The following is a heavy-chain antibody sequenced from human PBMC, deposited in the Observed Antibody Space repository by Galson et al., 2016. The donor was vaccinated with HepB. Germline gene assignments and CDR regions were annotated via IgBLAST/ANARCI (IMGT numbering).Heavy chain of an antibody. CDR3: ATGSSPYDYLWGSYLGAY. CDR1: EFTFTNYA. J-gene: IGHJ4*02. CDR2: ISGSGDRA. V-gene: IGHV3-23*01. Sequence: SLRLSCAASEFTFTNYAMSWVRQAPGKGLEWVSGISGSGDRAYYTDSVKGRFTISRDNSKNTLYLQMNSLRAEDTAIYYCATGSSPYDYLWGSYLGAYWGQGTLVTVSS. D-gene: IGHD3-16*01.